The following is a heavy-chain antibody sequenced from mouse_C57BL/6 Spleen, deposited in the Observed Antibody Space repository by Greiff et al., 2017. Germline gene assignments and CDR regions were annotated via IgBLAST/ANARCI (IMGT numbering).Heavy chain of an antibody. CDR2: ISDGCSYT. J-gene: IGHJ2*01. Sequence: EVMLVESGGGLVKPGGSLKLSCAASGFTFSRYAMSWVRQTPEKRLEWVATISDGCSYTYYPDNVKGRVTISRDNAKNNLYLQMSHLKSEDTAMYYCARDRYFDYWGQGTTLTVSS. V-gene: IGHV5-4*01. CDR3: ARDRYFDY. CDR1: GFTFSRYA.